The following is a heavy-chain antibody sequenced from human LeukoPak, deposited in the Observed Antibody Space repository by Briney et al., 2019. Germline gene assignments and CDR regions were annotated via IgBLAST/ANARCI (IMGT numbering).Heavy chain of an antibody. J-gene: IGHJ4*02. V-gene: IGHV1-2*04. Sequence: ASVKVSCKASGYTFTGYYMHWVRQAPGQGLEWMGWINPNSGGTNYAQKFQGWVTMTRDTSISTAYMELSRLRSDDTAVYYCARDEEIAAAGKVDYWGQGTLVTVSS. CDR3: ARDEEIAAAGKVDY. CDR2: INPNSGGT. CDR1: GYTFTGYY. D-gene: IGHD6-13*01.